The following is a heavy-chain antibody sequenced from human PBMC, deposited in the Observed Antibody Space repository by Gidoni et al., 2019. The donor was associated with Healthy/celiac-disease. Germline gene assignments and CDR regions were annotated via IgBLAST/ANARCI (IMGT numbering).Heavy chain of an antibody. V-gene: IGHV4-4*02. Sequence: QVQLQESGPGLVNPSGTLSLPFAVSGGSISSSNWWSWVRQPPGKGMEWIGEIYHSGSTNYNPSLKSRVTISVDKSKNQCSLKLSSVTAADTAVYYCARGLEPAHIESHNLLGSNPFDYWGQGTLVTVSS. D-gene: IGHD1-1*01. J-gene: IGHJ4*02. CDR3: ARGLEPAHIESHNLLGSNPFDY. CDR1: GGSISSSNW. CDR2: IYHSGST.